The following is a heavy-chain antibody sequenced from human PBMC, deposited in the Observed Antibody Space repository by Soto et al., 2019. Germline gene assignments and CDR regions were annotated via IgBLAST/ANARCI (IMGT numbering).Heavy chain of an antibody. D-gene: IGHD3-9*01. V-gene: IGHV4-30-4*01. CDR1: GDSIIGGSQY. CDR3: ARVDILTVYGCMDV. J-gene: IGHJ6*02. CDR2: REYSGGS. Sequence: PCVTWNVSGDSIIGGSQYWSWIRGLHRKAVEWFLYREYSGGSDCSPSLKSRGTISVDKSKNQFSLKLNSVTAADTAVYYCARVDILTVYGCMDVWCQWTTVTVS.